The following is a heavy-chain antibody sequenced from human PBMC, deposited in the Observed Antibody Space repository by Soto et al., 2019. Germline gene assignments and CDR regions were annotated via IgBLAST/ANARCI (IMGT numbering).Heavy chain of an antibody. D-gene: IGHD3-22*01. CDR2: IYYSGST. V-gene: IGHV4-31*03. CDR3: ARGEGGIGMIVVAFAP. CDR1: GGPLRPGGYY. J-gene: IGHJ5*02. Sequence: SETLFPTYPVSGGPLRPGGYYLSRLLQHPRKGLEWIGDIYYSGSTYYNPSLQSRVTLSVDTSKNQLSLKLSSVTAADTAVFYCARGEGGIGMIVVAFAPWGQGTLVTVS.